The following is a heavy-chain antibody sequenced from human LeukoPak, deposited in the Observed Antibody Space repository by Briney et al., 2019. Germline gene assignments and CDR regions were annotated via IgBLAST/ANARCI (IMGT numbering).Heavy chain of an antibody. D-gene: IGHD3-3*01. V-gene: IGHV3-23*01. CDR3: AEDVEWLSTPPPFDY. CDR2: ISGSGGST. J-gene: IGHJ4*02. CDR1: GFTFSSYA. Sequence: GGSLRLSCAASGFTFSSYAMSWVRQAPGKGLEWVSAISGSGGSTYYADSVKGRFTISRDNSKNTLYLQMNSLRAEDTAVYYCAEDVEWLSTPPPFDYWGQGTLVTVSS.